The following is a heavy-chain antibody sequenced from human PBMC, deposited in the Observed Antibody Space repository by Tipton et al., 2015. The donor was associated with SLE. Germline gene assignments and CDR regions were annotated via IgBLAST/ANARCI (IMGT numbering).Heavy chain of an antibody. D-gene: IGHD3-10*01. Sequence: TLSLTCLVSGGSISTTSHYWGWVRPSLGKGLEWIARIYFSGITYYNPSLNSRATISVDTSKHELSLELTSVTATDTAVYYCARQGFREFDSSFDSWGQGTPVTVSS. J-gene: IGHJ5*01. CDR3: ARQGFREFDSSFDS. CDR2: IYFSGIT. CDR1: GGSISTTSHY. V-gene: IGHV4-39*07.